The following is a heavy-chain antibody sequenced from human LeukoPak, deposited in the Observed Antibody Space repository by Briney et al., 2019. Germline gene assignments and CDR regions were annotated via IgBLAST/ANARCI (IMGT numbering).Heavy chain of an antibody. CDR1: GFTFSSYG. J-gene: IGHJ4*02. Sequence: GGSLRLSCAASGFTFSSYGMHWVRQAPGKGPEWVAVIWYDGSNKYYADSVKGRFTISRDNSKNTLYLQMNSLRAEDTAVYYCARDRKDYYGSGSPPPPDFDYWGQGTLVTVSS. V-gene: IGHV3-33*01. D-gene: IGHD3-10*01. CDR3: ARDRKDYYGSGSPPPPDFDY. CDR2: IWYDGSNK.